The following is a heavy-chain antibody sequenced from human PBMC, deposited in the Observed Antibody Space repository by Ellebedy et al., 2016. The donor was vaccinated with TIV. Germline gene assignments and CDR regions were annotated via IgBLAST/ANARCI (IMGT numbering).Heavy chain of an antibody. Sequence: GGSLRLXXAASGFIFNNYAMNWVRQAPGKGLEWVSVVRGSDIDTSYADSVKGRFTVSRDNSKNTLFLQMNSLRAEDTAIYYCALSGYTGYDRPMWGQGTMVTVSS. V-gene: IGHV3-23*01. CDR1: GFIFNNYA. D-gene: IGHD5-12*01. CDR3: ALSGYTGYDRPM. CDR2: VRGSDIDT. J-gene: IGHJ3*01.